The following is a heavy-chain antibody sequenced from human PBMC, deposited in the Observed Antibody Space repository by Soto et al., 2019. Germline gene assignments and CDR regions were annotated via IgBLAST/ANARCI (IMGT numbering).Heavy chain of an antibody. D-gene: IGHD1-1*01. V-gene: IGHV1-69*01. CDR3: ASPTKPLYYYYGMDV. CDR1: GGTFSSYA. Sequence: VKVSCKASGGTFSSYAISWVRQAPGQGLEWMGGIIPIFGTANYAQKFQGRVTITADESTSTAYMELSSLRSEDTAVYYCASPTKPLYYYYGMDVWGQGTTVTVSS. J-gene: IGHJ6*02. CDR2: IIPIFGTA.